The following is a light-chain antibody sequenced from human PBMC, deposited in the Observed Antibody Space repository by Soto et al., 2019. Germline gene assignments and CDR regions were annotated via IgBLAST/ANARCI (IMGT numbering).Light chain of an antibody. CDR1: TTDIDNYDS. J-gene: IGLJ1*01. V-gene: IGLV2-18*01. CDR3: SLYSSKGSLI. Sequence: VLAHPPSVSGTPGQSVSISCTATTTDIDNYDSVSWYQQAPGTAPKLIIYDVNNRPSGAPDRFSGSTSGNTASLTISGLQAQDETDYFCSLYSSKGSLIFGPGTKVT. CDR2: DVN.